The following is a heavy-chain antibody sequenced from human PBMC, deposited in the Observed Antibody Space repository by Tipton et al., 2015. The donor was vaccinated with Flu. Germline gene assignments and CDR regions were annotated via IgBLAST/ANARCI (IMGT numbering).Heavy chain of an antibody. Sequence: TLSLTCTVSGGFVSSYYWNWIRQPPGKGLEWIGSIFHTGTTSYSPSLKSRVTMSVDTSKNQFSLRLTSMTAADTAVYYCARDRWEYASGFDSWGQGTLVTVSP. CDR1: GGFVSSYY. J-gene: IGHJ4*02. D-gene: IGHD1-26*01. V-gene: IGHV4-4*07. CDR3: ARDRWEYASGFDS. CDR2: IFHTGTT.